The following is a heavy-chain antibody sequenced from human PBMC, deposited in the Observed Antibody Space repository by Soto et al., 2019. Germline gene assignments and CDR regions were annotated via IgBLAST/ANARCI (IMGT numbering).Heavy chain of an antibody. J-gene: IGHJ5*02. D-gene: IGHD4-17*01. CDR3: ARGGETTVTKSSDWFDP. CDR1: GGSISSGGYY. CDR2: IYYSGST. Sequence: TSETLSLTCTVSGGSISSGGYYWSWIRQHPGKGLEGIGYIYYSGSTYYNPSLKSRVTISVDTSKNQFSLKLSSVTAADTAVYYCARGGETTVTKSSDWFDPWGQGTLVTVSS. V-gene: IGHV4-31*03.